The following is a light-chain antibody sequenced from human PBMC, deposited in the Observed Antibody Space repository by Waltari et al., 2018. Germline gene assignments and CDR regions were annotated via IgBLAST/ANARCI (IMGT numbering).Light chain of an antibody. V-gene: IGLV2-11*01. CDR1: SSDVGGYNY. CDR2: DVS. CDR3: CSYAGSYTYV. Sequence: QSALTQPRSVSGSPGQSVTISCTGTSSDVGGYNYVSWYQQHPGKAPKLVIYDVSKRPSGVPDSFSGAKSGNTASLTISGRQAEDEADYSCCSYAGSYTYVFGTGTKVTVL. J-gene: IGLJ1*01.